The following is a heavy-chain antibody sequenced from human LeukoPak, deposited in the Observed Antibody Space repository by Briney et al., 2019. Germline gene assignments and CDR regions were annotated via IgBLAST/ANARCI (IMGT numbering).Heavy chain of an antibody. CDR1: GGTFSSYA. CDR2: ISAYNGNT. CDR3: ARALGYSYGPIYYYGMDV. D-gene: IGHD5-18*01. J-gene: IGHJ6*02. Sequence: GASVKVSCKASGGTFSSYAISWVRQAPGQGLEWMGWISAYNGNTNYAQKLQGRVTMTTDTSTSTAYMELSSLRSEDTAVYYCARALGYSYGPIYYYGMDVWGQGTTVTVSS. V-gene: IGHV1-18*01.